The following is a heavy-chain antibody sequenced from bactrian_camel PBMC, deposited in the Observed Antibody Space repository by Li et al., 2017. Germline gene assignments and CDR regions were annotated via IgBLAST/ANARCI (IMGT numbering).Heavy chain of an antibody. D-gene: IGHD2*01. V-gene: IGHV3S54*01. CDR3: ASDPMGGNCLGAPSVVADFGY. J-gene: IGHJ6*01. Sequence: HVQLVESGGGSAQAGGSLRLSCKVAGSTYTFGLGPMAWFRQAPDKQREGVAAINTGGGDATYYAASVKGRFIISRDNAKNTVYLQMNDLKPEDTAMYFCASDPMGGNCLGAPSVVADFGYRGQGTQVTVS. CDR1: GSTYTFGLGP. CDR2: INTGGGDAT.